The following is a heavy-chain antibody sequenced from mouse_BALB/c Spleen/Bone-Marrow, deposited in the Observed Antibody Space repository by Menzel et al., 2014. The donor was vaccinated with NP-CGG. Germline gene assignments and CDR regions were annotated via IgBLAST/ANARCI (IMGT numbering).Heavy chain of an antibody. V-gene: IGHV5-17*02. J-gene: IGHJ3*01. Sequence: EVNVVESGGGLVQPGGSRKLSCAASGFTFSSFGMHWVRQAPEKGLEWVAYISSGSRTICYADTVKGRFTISRDNPKNTLFLQMTSLRSEDTAMYYCARNYDFWFGYWGQGTLVTVSA. CDR1: GFTFSSFG. D-gene: IGHD2-4*01. CDR3: ARNYDFWFGY. CDR2: ISSGSRTI.